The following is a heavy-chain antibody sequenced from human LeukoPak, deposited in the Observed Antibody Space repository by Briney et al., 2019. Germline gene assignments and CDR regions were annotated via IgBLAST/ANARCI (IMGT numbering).Heavy chain of an antibody. Sequence: ASVKVSCKASGGTFSSYAISWVRQAPGQGLEWVGGIIPIFGTANYAQKFQGRVTITADESTSTAYMELSSLRSEDTAVYYCARKGQYYYDSSGYSPYYYYYGMDVWGQGTTVTVSS. CDR1: GGTFSSYA. J-gene: IGHJ6*02. D-gene: IGHD3-22*01. CDR3: ARKGQYYYDSSGYSPYYYYYGMDV. CDR2: IIPIFGTA. V-gene: IGHV1-69*01.